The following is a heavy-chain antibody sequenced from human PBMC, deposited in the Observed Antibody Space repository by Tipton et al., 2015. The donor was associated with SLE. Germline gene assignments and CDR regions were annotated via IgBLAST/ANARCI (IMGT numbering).Heavy chain of an antibody. Sequence: TLSLTCTVSGVSISGGYYYWNWIRQPAGKGLEWIGRIYTSGSLYSSGNPNYNPSLKSRVTISVDASKNQFSLTLSSVTAADTAVYFCARDGMGRRDYYYYMDVWGVGTTVTVSS. CDR1: GVSISGGYYY. D-gene: IGHD1-26*01. CDR3: ARDGMGRRDYYYYMDV. J-gene: IGHJ6*03. CDR2: IYTSGSLYSSGNP. V-gene: IGHV4-61*02.